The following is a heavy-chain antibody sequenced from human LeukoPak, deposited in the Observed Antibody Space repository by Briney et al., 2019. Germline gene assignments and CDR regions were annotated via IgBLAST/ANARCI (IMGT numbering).Heavy chain of an antibody. J-gene: IGHJ4*02. D-gene: IGHD3-22*01. V-gene: IGHV3-74*01. CDR3: ARDNPYYYDSSGYYVV. CDR2: INSDGSSI. Sequence: GGSLRLSCAASGFTFSSNWMHWVRQTPGKGLEWVSRINSDGSSISYADSVKGRFTISRDNAKNTLYLQMNSLRAEDTAVYYCARDNPYYYDSSGYYVVWGQGTLVTVSS. CDR1: GFTFSSNW.